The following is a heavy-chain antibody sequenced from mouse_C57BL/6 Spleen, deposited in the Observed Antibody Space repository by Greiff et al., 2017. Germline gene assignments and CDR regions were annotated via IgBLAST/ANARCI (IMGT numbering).Heavy chain of an antibody. Sequence: QVQLQQSGAELVRPGASVKLSCKASGYTFTDYYINWVKQRPGQGLEWIARIYPGGGNTYYNEKFKGKATLTAEKSSSTAYMQLSSLTSEDSAVYFCARSPPFAYWGQGTLVTVSA. CDR1: GYTFTDYY. J-gene: IGHJ3*01. V-gene: IGHV1-76*01. CDR2: IYPGGGNT. CDR3: ARSPPFAY.